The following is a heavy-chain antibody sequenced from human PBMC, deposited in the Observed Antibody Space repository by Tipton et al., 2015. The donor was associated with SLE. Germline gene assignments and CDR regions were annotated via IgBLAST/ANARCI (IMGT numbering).Heavy chain of an antibody. V-gene: IGHV3-30*04. CDR3: ARLPWRGLVGY. Sequence: RSLRLSCVASGFTFSYNAIHWVRQAPGKGLEWVAVISYDGSNKYYADSVKGRFTISRDNSKNTLYLQMNSLRAEDTAVYYCARLPWRGLVGYWGQGTLVTVSS. CDR2: ISYDGSNK. CDR1: GFTFSYNA. J-gene: IGHJ4*02. D-gene: IGHD2-21*01.